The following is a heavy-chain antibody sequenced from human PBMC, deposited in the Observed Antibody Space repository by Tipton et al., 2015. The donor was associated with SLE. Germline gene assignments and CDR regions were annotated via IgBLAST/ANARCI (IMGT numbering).Heavy chain of an antibody. J-gene: IGHJ3*02. V-gene: IGHV3-74*01. Sequence: SLRLSCAASGFTLGNFWMYWVRQSRGKGLEWVSRVNGAGTTTNYADSVKGRFTISRDNAKNTLFLQMNSLRAEDTAVYYCARDARYGDYRDAFDIWGQGTMVTVSS. CDR1: GFTLGNFW. D-gene: IGHD4-17*01. CDR2: VNGAGTTT. CDR3: ARDARYGDYRDAFDI.